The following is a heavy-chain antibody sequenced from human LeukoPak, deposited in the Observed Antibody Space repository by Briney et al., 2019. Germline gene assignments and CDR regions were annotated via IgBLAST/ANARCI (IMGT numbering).Heavy chain of an antibody. Sequence: GGSLRLSCAASGFTFSTHDVNWVRQAPGKGLEWVSFINSRSSTIYYADSVKGRFTISRDNAKNSLYLQMNSLRAEDTAVYYCTSHTGSGDAFRPFHIWGQGTMVTVSS. CDR3: TSHTGSGDAFRPFHI. J-gene: IGHJ3*02. CDR2: INSRSSTI. V-gene: IGHV3-48*04. D-gene: IGHD2-21*02. CDR1: GFTFSTHD.